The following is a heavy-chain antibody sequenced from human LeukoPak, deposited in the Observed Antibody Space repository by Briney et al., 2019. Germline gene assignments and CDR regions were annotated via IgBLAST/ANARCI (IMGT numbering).Heavy chain of an antibody. D-gene: IGHD2-2*01. Sequence: GGSLRLSCAASGFTFSSYAMSWVRQAPGKGLEWVSAISGSGGSTYYADSVKGRFTISRDNAKNSLYLQMNSLRAEDTAVYYCATETLVVPAAAGDSGYCWGQGTPVTVSS. CDR2: ISGSGGST. J-gene: IGHJ4*02. V-gene: IGHV3-23*01. CDR3: ATETLVVPAAAGDSGYC. CDR1: GFTFSSYA.